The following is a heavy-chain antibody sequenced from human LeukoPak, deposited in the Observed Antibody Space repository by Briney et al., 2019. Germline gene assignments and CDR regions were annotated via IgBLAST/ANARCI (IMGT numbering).Heavy chain of an antibody. V-gene: IGHV3-74*01. D-gene: IGHD5-12*01. CDR3: ARDRDSGYDQDYYGMDV. J-gene: IGHJ6*02. CDR1: GFTFSSYW. CDR2: INSDGSST. Sequence: GGSLRLSCAASGFTFSSYWMHWVRQAPGKGLVWVSRINSDGSSTSYADSVKGRFTISRDNAKNSLYLQMNSLRAEDTAVYYCARDRDSGYDQDYYGMDVWGQGTTVTVSS.